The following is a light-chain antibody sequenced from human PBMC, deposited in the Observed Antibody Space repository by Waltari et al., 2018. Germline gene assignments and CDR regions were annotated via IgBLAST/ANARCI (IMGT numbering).Light chain of an antibody. CDR1: SSDVGAYNF. Sequence: QSALAQPASVSGSPGQSITISCTGTSSDVGAYNFVSWYHHHPGKAPKLIIYDVSRWPSGVSNRFSGSKSGNTASLTISGLQAEDEADYYCSSYTTISTTLFGGGTKVTVL. CDR2: DVS. J-gene: IGLJ2*01. V-gene: IGLV2-14*01. CDR3: SSYTTISTTL.